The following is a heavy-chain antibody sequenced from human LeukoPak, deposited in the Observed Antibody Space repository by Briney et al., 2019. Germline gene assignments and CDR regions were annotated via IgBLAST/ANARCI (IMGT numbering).Heavy chain of an antibody. D-gene: IGHD3-16*01. CDR2: ISAYNGNT. J-gene: IGHJ6*02. CDR1: GYTFTSYG. V-gene: IGHV1-18*01. CDR3: ARDPRDSYVWGSYSYGMDV. Sequence: GASVKVSCKASGYTFTSYGISWVRQAPGQGLEWMGWISAYNGNTNYAQKLQGRVTMTTDTSTSTAYMELRSLRSDDTAVYYCARDPRDSYVWGSYSYGMDVWGQGTTVTVSS.